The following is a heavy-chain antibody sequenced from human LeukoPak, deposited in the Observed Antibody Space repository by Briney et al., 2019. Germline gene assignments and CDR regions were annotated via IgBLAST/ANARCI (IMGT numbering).Heavy chain of an antibody. CDR1: GFIFDDYA. J-gene: IGHJ6*02. D-gene: IGHD3-3*02. V-gene: IGHV3-9*01. Sequence: GGSLRLSCAASGFIFDDYAMYWVRQAPGKGLEWVSGISWKSGSIGYADSVKGRFTISRDNAKNSVYLQMNSLRVEDTALYYCAKGHFSGPAGSYYYYYDMDVWGQGTTVTVSS. CDR2: ISWKSGSI. CDR3: AKGHFSGPAGSYYYYYDMDV.